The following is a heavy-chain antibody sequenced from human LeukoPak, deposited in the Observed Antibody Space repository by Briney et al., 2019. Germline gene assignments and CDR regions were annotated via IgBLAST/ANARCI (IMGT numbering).Heavy chain of an antibody. CDR2: ISNGGGST. J-gene: IGHJ4*02. D-gene: IGHD3-3*01. CDR1: GFTFSSYA. CDR3: ARPYYDIWSAYVY. Sequence: GGSLRLSCAASGFTFSSYAMHWVRQAPGKGLEYVSAISNGGGSTHHANYVKGRFTISRDNYKNTVYLQMGSLRAEDMAVYYCARPYYDIWSAYVYWGQGTVVTVSS. V-gene: IGHV3-64*01.